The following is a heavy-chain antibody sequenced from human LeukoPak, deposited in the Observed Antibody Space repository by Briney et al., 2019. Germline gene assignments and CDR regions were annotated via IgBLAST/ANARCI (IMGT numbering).Heavy chain of an antibody. D-gene: IGHD3-10*01. CDR1: GFSVSSKY. Sequence: GGSLRLSCAASGFSVSSKYMSWVRQAPGKGLEWVSVIYSGDTTYYADSVKGRFTISRDSSKNTLYLQMNNLRVDDTAVYYCAKDRIIISFGDVSKHWGQGTLVTVSS. CDR2: IYSGDTT. J-gene: IGHJ1*01. V-gene: IGHV3-53*05. CDR3: AKDRIIISFGDVSKH.